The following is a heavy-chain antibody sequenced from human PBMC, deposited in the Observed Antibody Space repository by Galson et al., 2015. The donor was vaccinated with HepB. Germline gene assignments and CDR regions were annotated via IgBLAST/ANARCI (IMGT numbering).Heavy chain of an antibody. Sequence: SVKVSCKASGYTFTSYAMHWVRQAPGQRLEWMGWINAGNGNTKYSQKFQGRVTVTRDTSASTAYMELSSLRSEDTAVYYCARILTTVTTSLPGYWGQGTLVTVSS. J-gene: IGHJ4*02. CDR2: INAGNGNT. CDR3: ARILTTVTTSLPGY. V-gene: IGHV1-3*01. CDR1: GYTFTSYA. D-gene: IGHD4-17*01.